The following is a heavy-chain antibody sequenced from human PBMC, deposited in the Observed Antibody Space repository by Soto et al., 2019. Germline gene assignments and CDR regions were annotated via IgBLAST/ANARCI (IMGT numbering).Heavy chain of an antibody. CDR3: ARGTEDAAVAVPFDY. CDR1: GGTFSSYA. CDR2: IIPIFGTA. Sequence: VTSVKVSCKASGGTFSSYAISWVRQAPGQGLEWMGGIIPIFGTANYAQKFQGRVTITADESTSTAYMELSSLRSEDTAVYYCARGTEDAAVAVPFDYWGQGTLVTVSS. V-gene: IGHV1-69*13. J-gene: IGHJ4*02. D-gene: IGHD6-19*01.